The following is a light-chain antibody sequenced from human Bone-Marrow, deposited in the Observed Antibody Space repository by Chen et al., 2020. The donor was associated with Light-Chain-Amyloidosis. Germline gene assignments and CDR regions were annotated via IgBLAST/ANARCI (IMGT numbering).Light chain of an antibody. V-gene: IGLV1-51*01. CDR1: SSNIGNNF. Sequence: QSVLTQPPSMSAASGQKATISCSGRSSNIGNNFVSSYQQVPGTAPKLLIYDNDKRPSWTPSPFSGSKSGTSATLGITGLQTGDEADYYCGTWDNSLGAVVFGGGTKLTVL. J-gene: IGLJ2*01. CDR3: GTWDNSLGAVV. CDR2: DND.